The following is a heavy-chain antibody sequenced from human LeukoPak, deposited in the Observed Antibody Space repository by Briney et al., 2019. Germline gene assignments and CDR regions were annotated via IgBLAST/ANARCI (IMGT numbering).Heavy chain of an antibody. V-gene: IGHV4-30-4*08. J-gene: IGHJ4*02. D-gene: IGHD3-3*01. CDR1: GGSISSGDYY. CDR3: ARVTISSGYYDY. Sequence: PSETLSLTCTVSGGSISSGDYYWSWIRQPPGKGLEWIGYIYYSGSTYYNPSLKSRVTISVGTSKNQFSLKLSSVTAADTAVYYCARVTISSGYYDYWGQGTLVTVSS. CDR2: IYYSGST.